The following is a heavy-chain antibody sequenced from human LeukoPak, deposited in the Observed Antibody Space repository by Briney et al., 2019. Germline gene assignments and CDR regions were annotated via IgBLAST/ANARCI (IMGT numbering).Heavy chain of an antibody. V-gene: IGHV1-8*03. CDR2: MNPNSGNT. CDR3: ARDYHVSGSYPLAYYMDV. Sequence: GASVTVSCKASGYTFTSYDINWVRQATGQGLEWMGWMNPNSGNTGYAQKFQGRVTITRNTSISTAYMELSSLRSEDTAVYYCARDYHVSGSYPLAYYMDVWGKGTTVTVSS. D-gene: IGHD3-10*01. CDR1: GYTFTSYD. J-gene: IGHJ6*03.